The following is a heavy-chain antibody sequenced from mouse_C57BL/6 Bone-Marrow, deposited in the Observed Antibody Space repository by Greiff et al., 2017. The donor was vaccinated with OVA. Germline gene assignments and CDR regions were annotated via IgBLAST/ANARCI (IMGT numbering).Heavy chain of an antibody. CDR1: GYTFTDYN. CDR3: ASHYYGSSYAWFSY. D-gene: IGHD1-1*01. V-gene: IGHV1-18*01. CDR2: INPNNGGT. J-gene: IGHJ3*01. Sequence: EVQLQQPGPELVKPGASVKIPCKASGYTFTDYNMDWVKQSHGKSLEWIGDINPNNGGTNYNQKFKGKATLTVDKSSSTAYMELRSLTSEDTAVSSCASHYYGSSYAWFSYWGKGTLVTVSA.